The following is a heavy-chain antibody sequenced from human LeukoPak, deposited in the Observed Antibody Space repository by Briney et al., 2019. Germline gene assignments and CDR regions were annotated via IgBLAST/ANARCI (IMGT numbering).Heavy chain of an antibody. D-gene: IGHD3-3*01. CDR3: ARADHTIFGNYYYYYMDV. CDR2: IIPIFGTA. Sequence: SVKVSCKASGGTFSSYAISWVRQAPGQGLEWMGGIIPIFGTANYAQKFQGRVTITADKSTSTAYMELSSLRSEDTAVYYCARADHTIFGNYYYYYMDVWGKGTTVTVSS. V-gene: IGHV1-69*06. J-gene: IGHJ6*03. CDR1: GGTFSSYA.